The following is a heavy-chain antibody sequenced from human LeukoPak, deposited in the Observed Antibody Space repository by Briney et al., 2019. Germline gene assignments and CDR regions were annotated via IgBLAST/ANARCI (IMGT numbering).Heavy chain of an antibody. CDR3: ARHISSGGTYAHFDY. J-gene: IGHJ4*02. CDR1: GSMYNYY. CDR2: IHYSGST. D-gene: IGHD1-26*01. V-gene: IGHV4-59*08. Sequence: SETLSLTCTVSGSMYNYYWSWIRQPPGKGLEWIGYIHYSGSTNYNPSLKSRVTMSLDTSNNQVSLKLNSVTAADTAVYYCARHISSGGTYAHFDYWGQGALVTVSS.